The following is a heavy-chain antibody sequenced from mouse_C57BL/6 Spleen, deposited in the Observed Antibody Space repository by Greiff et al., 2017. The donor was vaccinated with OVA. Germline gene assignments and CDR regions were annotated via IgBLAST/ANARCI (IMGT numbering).Heavy chain of an antibody. CDR2: ISYDGSN. CDR3: ARDNYGYFDV. V-gene: IGHV3-6*01. Sequence: EVQLQESGPGLVKPSQSLSLTCSVTGYSITSGYYWNWIRQFPGNKLEWMGYISYDGSNNYNPSLKNRISITRDTSKNQFFLKLNSVTTEDTATYYCARDNYGYFDVWGTGTTVTVSS. CDR1: GYSITSGYY. J-gene: IGHJ1*03.